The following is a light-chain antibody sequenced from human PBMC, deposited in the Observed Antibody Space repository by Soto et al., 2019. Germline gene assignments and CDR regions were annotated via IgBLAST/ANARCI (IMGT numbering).Light chain of an antibody. CDR3: QQYGRSPPFT. Sequence: TVLTQSPGTLSLSPGERATLSCRASQRVSGNFLAWYQQKPGQAPRLLIYDASTRATGIPDKFSAGGSGTAFTLTIYRLEPEDFAVYYCQQYGRSPPFTFCPGTKVEIK. CDR1: QRVSGNF. V-gene: IGKV3-20*01. CDR2: DAS. J-gene: IGKJ3*01.